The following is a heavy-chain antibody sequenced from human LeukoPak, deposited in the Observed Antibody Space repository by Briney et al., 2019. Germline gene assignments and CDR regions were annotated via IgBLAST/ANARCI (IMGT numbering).Heavy chain of an antibody. CDR3: ARDLYYYDSSGYCFDY. V-gene: IGHV4-4*07. J-gene: IGHJ4*02. D-gene: IGHD3-22*01. Sequence: PSETLSLTCAVYGGSFSGYYWSWIRQPAGKGLEWIGRIYTSGSTNYNPSLKSRVTMSVDRSKNQFSLKLSSVTAADTAVYYCARDLYYYDSSGYCFDYWGQGTLVTVSS. CDR2: IYTSGST. CDR1: GGSFSGYY.